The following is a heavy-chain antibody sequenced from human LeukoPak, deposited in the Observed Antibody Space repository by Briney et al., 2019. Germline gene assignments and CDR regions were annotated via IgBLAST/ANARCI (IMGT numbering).Heavy chain of an antibody. V-gene: IGHV3-9*01. Sequence: GGSLRLSCAASGFTFDDYAMHWVRQAPGKGLEWVSGISWNSGSIGYADSVKGRFTISRDNAKNSLYLQMNSLRAEDTALYYCAKDRRWDYYDSSGYFDYWGQGTPVTVSS. J-gene: IGHJ4*02. CDR2: ISWNSGSI. CDR1: GFTFDDYA. D-gene: IGHD3-22*01. CDR3: AKDRRWDYYDSSGYFDY.